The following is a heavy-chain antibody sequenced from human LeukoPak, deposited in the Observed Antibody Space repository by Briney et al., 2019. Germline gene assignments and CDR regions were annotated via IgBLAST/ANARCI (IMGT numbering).Heavy chain of an antibody. CDR2: ISHDGGNE. J-gene: IGHJ4*02. V-gene: IGHV3-30*03. CDR3: ARVGSIAAAGTPDY. Sequence: GGSLRLSCAASGFTFNNAWMSWVRQAPGKGLEWVAVISHDGGNEYYADSVKGRFTTSRDNAKNSLYLQMNSLRAEDTAVYYCARVGSIAAAGTPDYWGQGTLVTVSS. CDR1: GFTFNNAW. D-gene: IGHD6-13*01.